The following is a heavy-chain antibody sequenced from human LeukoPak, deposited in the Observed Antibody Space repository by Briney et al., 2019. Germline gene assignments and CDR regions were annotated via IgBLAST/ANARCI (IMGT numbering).Heavy chain of an antibody. J-gene: IGHJ6*02. CDR1: GFTFSSYS. V-gene: IGHV3-21*01. D-gene: IGHD3-22*01. CDR3: ARYSHYYDSSGLYYYGMDV. CDR2: ISSSSSYI. Sequence: TGGSLRLSCAASGFTFSSYSMNWVRQAPGKGLEWVSSISSSSSYIYYADSVKGRFTISRDNAKNSLYLQMNSLRAEDTAVYYCARYSHYYDSSGLYYYGMDVWGQGTTVTVSS.